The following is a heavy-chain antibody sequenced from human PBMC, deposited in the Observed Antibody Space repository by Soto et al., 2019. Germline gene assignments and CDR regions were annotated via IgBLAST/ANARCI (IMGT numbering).Heavy chain of an antibody. Sequence: PGESLKISCKGSGYTFTNYWIGWVRQMPGKGLEWMGIIYPYDSDTRYSPSFQGQVTISADKSISTAYLQWSSLKASDTAMYYCARRGSGNSSPGYGMDVWGRGTTVTVSS. V-gene: IGHV5-51*01. J-gene: IGHJ6*02. CDR1: GYTFTNYW. CDR2: IYPYDSDT. CDR3: ARRGSGNSSPGYGMDV. D-gene: IGHD6-13*01.